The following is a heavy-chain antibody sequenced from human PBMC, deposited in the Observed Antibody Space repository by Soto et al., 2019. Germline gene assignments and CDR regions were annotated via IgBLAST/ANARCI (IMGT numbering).Heavy chain of an antibody. CDR1: GGSIIGGVDGLYY. CDR2: IYDSGST. Sequence: QLQLRVSGQGLVKPTESLSLTCSVSGGSIIGGVDGLYYWSRIRQPPGKGLEWIGYIYDSGSTYYNPSLKSRVTTSVDTSKNQFSLRLSSVTAADTAVYYCARDVIPLTTDWYFDLWGRGTLVTVSS. J-gene: IGHJ2*01. CDR3: ARDVIPLTTDWYFDL. V-gene: IGHV4-30-4*01. D-gene: IGHD4-17*01.